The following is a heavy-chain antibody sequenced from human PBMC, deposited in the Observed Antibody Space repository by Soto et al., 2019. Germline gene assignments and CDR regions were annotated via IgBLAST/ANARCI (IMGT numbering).Heavy chain of an antibody. CDR1: GFTFSSYA. CDR2: ISGSGGRS. D-gene: IGHD6-19*01. CDR3: AKDKMEQWLVGGYYDY. J-gene: IGHJ4*02. Sequence: GGSLRLSCAASGFTFSSYAMSWVRQAPGKGLEWVSAISGSGGRSYHADSVRGRFTISRDNSKNTLYLQMNSLRADDTAIYYCAKDKMEQWLVGGYYDYWGQGALVTVPQ. V-gene: IGHV3-23*01.